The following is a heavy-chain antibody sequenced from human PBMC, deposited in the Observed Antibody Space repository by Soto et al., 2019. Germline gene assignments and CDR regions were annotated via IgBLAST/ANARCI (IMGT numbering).Heavy chain of an antibody. CDR3: AKAYVPYYDFWSGYPSPGFDP. CDR2: ISGSGGST. D-gene: IGHD3-3*01. Sequence: GGSLRLSCAASGFTFSSYAMSWVRQAPGKGLEWVSAISGSGGSTYYADSVKGRFTISRDNSKNTLYLQMNSLRAEGTAVYYCAKAYVPYYDFWSGYPSPGFDPWGQGTLVTVSS. V-gene: IGHV3-23*01. J-gene: IGHJ5*02. CDR1: GFTFSSYA.